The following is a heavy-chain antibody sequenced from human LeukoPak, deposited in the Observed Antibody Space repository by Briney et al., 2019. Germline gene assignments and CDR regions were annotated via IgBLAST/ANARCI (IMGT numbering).Heavy chain of an antibody. CDR1: GFTFSSYG. V-gene: IGHV3-21*01. J-gene: IGHJ4*02. CDR2: ISSSSYI. D-gene: IGHD6-13*01. Sequence: GGSLRLSCAASGFTFSSYGMNWVRQAPGKGLEWVSSISSSSYIYYADSVKGRFTISRDNAKNSLYLQMNSLRAEDTAVYYCARDNPYSRSWFLDYWGQGTLVTVSS. CDR3: ARDNPYSRSWFLDY.